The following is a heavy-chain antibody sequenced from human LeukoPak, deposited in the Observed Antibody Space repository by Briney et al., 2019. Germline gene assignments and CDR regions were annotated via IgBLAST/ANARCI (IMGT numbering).Heavy chain of an antibody. Sequence: SETLSLTCAVYGGSFSGYYWSWIRQPPGKGLEWIGEINHSGSTNYNASLKSRVTISVDTSKNQFSLRLSSVTAADTAVYYCALGYCGGGSCYAREYFQHWGQGTLVTVSS. CDR1: GGSFSGYY. CDR3: ALGYCGGGSCYAREYFQH. V-gene: IGHV4-34*09. J-gene: IGHJ1*01. D-gene: IGHD2-15*01. CDR2: INHSGST.